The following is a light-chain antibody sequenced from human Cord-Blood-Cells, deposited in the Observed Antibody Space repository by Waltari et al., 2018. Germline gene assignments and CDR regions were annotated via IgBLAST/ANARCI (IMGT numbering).Light chain of an antibody. CDR1: SSDVGSYNP. V-gene: IGLV2-23*02. CDR2: EVS. Sequence: QSALTQPASVSGSPGQSITIPCTGTSSDVGSYNPVSWYQPHPGKAPKRMIYEVSKRPSGVSNRFSGSKSGNTASLTISGLQAEDEADYYCCSYAGSSTLVFGGGTKLTVL. J-gene: IGLJ3*02. CDR3: CSYAGSSTLV.